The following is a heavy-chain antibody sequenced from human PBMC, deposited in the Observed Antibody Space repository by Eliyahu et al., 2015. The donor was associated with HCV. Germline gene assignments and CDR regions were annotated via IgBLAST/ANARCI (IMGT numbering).Heavy chain of an antibody. CDR3: ASGSYDFDY. J-gene: IGHJ4*02. CDR2: IYTRGGT. CDR1: GGSISSGSYY. V-gene: IGHV4-61*02. Sequence: QVQLQESGPGLVKPSQTLSLTCTVSGGSISSGSYYWSWIRQPAGKGLEWIGRIYTRGGTNYNPSLKSRVTISVDTSKNQFSLKLSSVTAADTAVYYCASGSYDFDYWGQGTLVTVSS. D-gene: IGHD1-26*01.